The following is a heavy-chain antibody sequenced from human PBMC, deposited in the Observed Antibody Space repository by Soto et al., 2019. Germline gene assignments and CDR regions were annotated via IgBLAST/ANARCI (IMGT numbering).Heavy chain of an antibody. D-gene: IGHD1-1*01. Sequence: LRLSCAAFGFTISGKKYVAWVRQAPGKGLEWVSALYDLDGSFYAASVKGRFTTSSDSSKTTVYLQMNDLRPDDTAVYYCATWHEREPAYDVWGQGTTVTVSS. V-gene: IGHV3-53*01. CDR1: GFTISGKKY. CDR2: LYDLDGS. CDR3: ATWHEREPAYDV. J-gene: IGHJ3*01.